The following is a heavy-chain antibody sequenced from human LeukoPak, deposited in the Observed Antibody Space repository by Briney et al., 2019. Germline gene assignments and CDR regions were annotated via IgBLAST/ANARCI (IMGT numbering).Heavy chain of an antibody. CDR1: GGSISSGGYS. D-gene: IGHD3-10*01. CDR2: IYHSGST. V-gene: IGHV4-30-2*01. Sequence: SETLSLTCAVSGGSISSGGYSWSWIRQPPGKGLEWIGYIYHSGSTYYNPSLKSRVTISVDRSKNQFSLKLSSVTAADTAVYYCARGREWFGELYEGWGFDPWGQGTLVTVSS. CDR3: ARGREWFGELYEGWGFDP. J-gene: IGHJ5*02.